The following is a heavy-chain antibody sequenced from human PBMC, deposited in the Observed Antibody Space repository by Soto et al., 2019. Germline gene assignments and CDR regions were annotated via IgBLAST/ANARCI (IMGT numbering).Heavy chain of an antibody. V-gene: IGHV4-4*02. J-gene: IGHJ4*02. Sequence: SETLSLTCAVSGGSISSSNWWSWVRQPPGKGLEWIGEVYHSGSTNYNPSLKSRVTISVDKSKNQFSLKLSSVTAADTAVYYCARVKASGVNFDYWGQGTLVTVSS. D-gene: IGHD3-10*01. CDR2: VYHSGST. CDR3: ARVKASGVNFDY. CDR1: GGSISSSNW.